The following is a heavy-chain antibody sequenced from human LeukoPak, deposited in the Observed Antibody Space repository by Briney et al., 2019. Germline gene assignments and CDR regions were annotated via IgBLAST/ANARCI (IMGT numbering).Heavy chain of an antibody. V-gene: IGHV1-46*01. Sequence: ASVKVSCKASGYTFIKYYMDWVRQVPGQGLEWMGIINPSGGGTTYAQKFQGRVTMTRDTSTSTVYMELSSLISEDTAVYFCARATLSDYYFNYWGQGTLVTVSS. CDR3: ARATLSDYYFNY. CDR2: INPSGGGT. CDR1: GYTFIKYY. J-gene: IGHJ4*02.